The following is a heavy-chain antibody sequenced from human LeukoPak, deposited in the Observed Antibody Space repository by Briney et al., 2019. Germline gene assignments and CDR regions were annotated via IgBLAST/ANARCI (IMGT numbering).Heavy chain of an antibody. J-gene: IGHJ4*02. CDR1: GGSISSYY. Sequence: PSETLSLTCTVSGGSISSYYWSWIRQPAGKGLEWIGRIYTSGSTNYNPSLKSRVTISVDTSKNQFSLKLSSVTAADTAVYYCARSTYSSGWYEYLYFDYWGQGTLVTVSS. CDR3: ARSTYSSGWYEYLYFDY. CDR2: IYTSGST. D-gene: IGHD6-19*01. V-gene: IGHV4-4*07.